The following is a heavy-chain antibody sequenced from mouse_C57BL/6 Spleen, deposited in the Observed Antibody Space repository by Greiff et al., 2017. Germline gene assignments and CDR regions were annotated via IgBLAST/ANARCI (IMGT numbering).Heavy chain of an antibody. V-gene: IGHV5-4*01. CDR1: GFTFSSYA. CDR3: ARDGGGLRQFAY. Sequence: EVQLVESGGGLVKPGGSLKLSCAASGFTFSSYAMSWVRQTPEKRLEWVATISDGGSYTSYPDNVKGRFTISRDNAKNNLYLQMSHLKSEDTAMYYCARDGGGLRQFAYWGQGTLVTVSA. D-gene: IGHD2-4*01. J-gene: IGHJ3*01. CDR2: ISDGGSYT.